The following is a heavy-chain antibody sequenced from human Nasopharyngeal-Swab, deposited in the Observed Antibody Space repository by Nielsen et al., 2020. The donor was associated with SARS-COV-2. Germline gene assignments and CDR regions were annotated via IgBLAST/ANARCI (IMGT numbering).Heavy chain of an antibody. CDR2: INPNSGGT. Sequence: WVRQAPGQGLEWMVWINPNSGGTNYAQKFQGWVTMTRDTSISTAYMELSRLRSDDTAVYYCARAAKGYCSSTSCYSIPEYYYYYMDVWGKGTTVTVSS. D-gene: IGHD2-2*01. J-gene: IGHJ6*03. V-gene: IGHV1-2*04. CDR3: ARAAKGYCSSTSCYSIPEYYYYYMDV.